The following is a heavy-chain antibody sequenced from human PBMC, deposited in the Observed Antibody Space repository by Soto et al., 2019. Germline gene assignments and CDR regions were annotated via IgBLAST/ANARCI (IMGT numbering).Heavy chain of an antibody. J-gene: IGHJ5*01. CDR1: GFTFSSYA. V-gene: IGHV3-23*01. Sequence: PEGSLRLSCAASGFTFSSYAMTWVRQAPGKGLEWVSGISGSGTTTSYAASVKGRFTVSRDNSKNTLTLQMNCLKVEHTAVYYCAKLRFFDRSTTKWFEYWGPGTPVTVSS. CDR3: AKLRFFDRSTTKWFEY. D-gene: IGHD3-9*01. CDR2: ISGSGTTT.